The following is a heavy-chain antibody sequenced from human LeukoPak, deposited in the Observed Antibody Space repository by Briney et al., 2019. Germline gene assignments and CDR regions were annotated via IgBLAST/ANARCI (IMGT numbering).Heavy chain of an antibody. CDR2: IYHSGST. CDR1: GGSISSSNW. Sequence: PSETLSLTCAVSGGSISSSNWWSWVRQPPGKGLEWIGEIYHSGSTNYNPSLKSRVTISVDKSKNQFSLKLSSVTAADTAVYYCARAMAYYDITNWFDPWGQGTLVTVSS. J-gene: IGHJ5*02. CDR3: ARAMAYYDITNWFDP. D-gene: IGHD3-9*01. V-gene: IGHV4-4*02.